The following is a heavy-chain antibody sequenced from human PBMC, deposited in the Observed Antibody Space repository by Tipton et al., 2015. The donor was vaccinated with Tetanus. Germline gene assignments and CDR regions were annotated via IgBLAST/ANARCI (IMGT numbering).Heavy chain of an antibody. CDR3: TRSDGVAYYYYYGMDV. CDR2: IRSKACGGTT. V-gene: IGHV3-49*03. Sequence: SLRLSCTASGFTFGDYAMSWFRQAPGKGLEWVGFIRSKACGGTTEYAASVKGRFTISRDDSKSIAYLQMNSLKTEDTAVYYCTRSDGVAYYYYYGMDVWGQGTTVTVSS. CDR1: GFTFGDYA. D-gene: IGHD3-3*01. J-gene: IGHJ6*02.